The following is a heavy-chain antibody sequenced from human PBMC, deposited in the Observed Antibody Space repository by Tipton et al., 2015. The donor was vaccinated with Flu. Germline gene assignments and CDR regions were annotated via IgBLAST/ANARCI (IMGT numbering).Heavy chain of an antibody. J-gene: IGHJ4*02. Sequence: TLSLTCTVSGASIRSSRHYWGWIRQPPGKGLEWIGSSYHSGSTYNSGNTNYNPSLQSRVSLSVDTSRNQFSLKVNSVTAADTAVYYCARGGEWELPPFDYWGQGALVAVSS. V-gene: IGHV4-39*07. CDR1: GASIRSSRHY. CDR3: ARGGEWELPPFDY. CDR2: SYHSGST. D-gene: IGHD1-26*01.